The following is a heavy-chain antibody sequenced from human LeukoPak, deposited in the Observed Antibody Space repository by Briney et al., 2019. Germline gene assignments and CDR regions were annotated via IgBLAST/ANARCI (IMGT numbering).Heavy chain of an antibody. D-gene: IGHD2-15*01. CDR2: IYHSGST. V-gene: IGHV4-38-2*01. CDR1: GYSIRSGYY. Sequence: SETVSLTCAVSGYSIRSGYYWGWIRQPPGKGLEWIGSIYHSGSTYYNPSLKSRVTISVDTSKNQFSLKLSSVTAADTAVYYCASLCSGGSCYLESGWFDPWGQGTLVTVSS. J-gene: IGHJ5*02. CDR3: ASLCSGGSCYLESGWFDP.